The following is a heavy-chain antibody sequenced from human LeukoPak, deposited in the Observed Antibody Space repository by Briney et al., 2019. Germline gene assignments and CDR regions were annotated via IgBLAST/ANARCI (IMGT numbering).Heavy chain of an antibody. J-gene: IGHJ4*02. CDR2: ISYDGCNK. D-gene: IGHD1-26*01. Sequence: GGSLRLSCAASGFTFSSYAMHWVRQAPGKGLEWVAVISYDGCNKYYADSVKGRFTISRDNSKNTLYLQMNSLRAEDTAVYYCARDIVGATGYWGQGTLVTVSS. CDR3: ARDIVGATGY. CDR1: GFTFSSYA. V-gene: IGHV3-30-3*01.